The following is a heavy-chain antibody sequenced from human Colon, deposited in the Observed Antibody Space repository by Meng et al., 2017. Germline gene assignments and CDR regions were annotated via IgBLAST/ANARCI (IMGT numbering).Heavy chain of an antibody. Sequence: QVQLLESGPGLVKPSQTLSLTCTVSGGSISSGDYYWSWGRPPPGKGLEWIGYIYYSGSTYYNPSLKSRLTISVDASQKQFSLRLTSVTAADTAVYYCVRENWKRAVDYSGQGTLVTVSS. CDR1: GGSISSGDYY. V-gene: IGHV4-30-4*01. J-gene: IGHJ4*02. CDR3: VRENWKRAVDY. CDR2: IYYSGST. D-gene: IGHD1-1*01.